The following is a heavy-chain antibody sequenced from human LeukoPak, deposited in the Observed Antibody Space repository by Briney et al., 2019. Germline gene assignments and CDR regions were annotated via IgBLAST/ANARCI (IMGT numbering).Heavy chain of an antibody. D-gene: IGHD3-3*01. J-gene: IGHJ4*02. Sequence: PGGSLRLSCAASGFTFSSYWMHWVRQAPGKGLVWVSRINSDGSSTNYADSVKGRFTSSRDNAKNTLYLQMNSLRAEDTVVYYCARDASWSGYPDYWGQGTLVTVSS. CDR3: ARDASWSGYPDY. CDR1: GFTFSSYW. V-gene: IGHV3-74*01. CDR2: INSDGSST.